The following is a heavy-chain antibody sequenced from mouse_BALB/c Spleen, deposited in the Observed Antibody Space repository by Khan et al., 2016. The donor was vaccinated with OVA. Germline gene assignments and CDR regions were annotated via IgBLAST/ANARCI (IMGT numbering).Heavy chain of an antibody. CDR1: GYSITSDYA. J-gene: IGHJ3*01. D-gene: IGHD4-1*01. CDR2: ISYSDST. Sequence: EVELVESGPGLVKPSQSLSLTCTVTGYSITSDYAWNWIRQFPGNKLEWMGYISYSDSTSYNPSLKSRISITRDTSENQFFLQLNSVTTEDTATYYGAMGRTYWGQGTLVTVSA. CDR3: AMGRTY. V-gene: IGHV3-2*02.